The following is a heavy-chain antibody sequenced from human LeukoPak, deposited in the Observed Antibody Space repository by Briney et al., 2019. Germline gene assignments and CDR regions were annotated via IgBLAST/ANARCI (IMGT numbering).Heavy chain of an antibody. Sequence: SVKVSCKASGGTFSSYAISWVRQAPGQGLEWMGRIIPILGIANYAQKFQGRVTITADKSTSTAYMELSSLRSEDTAVYYCAREAGTTDFDNWGQGTLVTVSS. CDR3: AREAGTTDFDN. V-gene: IGHV1-69*04. J-gene: IGHJ4*02. CDR1: GGTFSSYA. CDR2: IIPILGIA. D-gene: IGHD6-19*01.